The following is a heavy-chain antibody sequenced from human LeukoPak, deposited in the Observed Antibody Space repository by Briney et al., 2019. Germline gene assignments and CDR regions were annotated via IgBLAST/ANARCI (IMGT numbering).Heavy chain of an antibody. CDR3: ARGTMLRGAAAGTCGY. CDR2: MNPNSGNT. CDR1: GYTFTSYD. Sequence: ASVKVSCKASGYTFTSYDINWVRQATGQGLERMGWMNPNSGNTGYAQKFQGRVTMTRNTSISTAYMELSSLRSEDTAVYYCARGTMLRGAAAGTCGYWGQGTLVTVSS. J-gene: IGHJ4*02. V-gene: IGHV1-8*01. D-gene: IGHD6-13*01.